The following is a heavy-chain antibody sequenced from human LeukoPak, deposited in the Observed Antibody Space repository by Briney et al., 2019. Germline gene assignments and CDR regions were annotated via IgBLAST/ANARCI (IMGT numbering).Heavy chain of an antibody. CDR2: ISSSGSTI. V-gene: IGHV3-11*01. D-gene: IGHD6-6*01. J-gene: IGHJ6*02. Sequence: GRSLRLSCAASGFTFSDYYMSWIRQAPGKGLEWVSYISSSGSTIYYADSVKGRFTISRDNAKDSLYLQMNSLRAEDTAVYYCARDGGIAARPGDCYYYYGMDVWGQGTTVTVSS. CDR3: ARDGGIAARPGDCYYYYGMDV. CDR1: GFTFSDYY.